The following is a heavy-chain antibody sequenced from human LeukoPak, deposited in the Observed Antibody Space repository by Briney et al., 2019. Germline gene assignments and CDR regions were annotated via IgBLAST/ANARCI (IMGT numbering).Heavy chain of an antibody. CDR1: GYTFTGYY. V-gene: IGHV1-2*02. CDR2: INPNSGGT. D-gene: IGHD3-22*01. J-gene: IGHJ5*02. CDR3: ARDDHYYDSSGYYYGGVNWFDP. Sequence: GASVKVSCKASGYTFTGYYMHWVRQAPGQGLEWMGWINPNSGGTNYAQKFQGRVTMTRDTSISTAYMELSRLRSDDTAVYYCARDDHYYDSSGYYYGGVNWFDPWGQGTLVTVSS.